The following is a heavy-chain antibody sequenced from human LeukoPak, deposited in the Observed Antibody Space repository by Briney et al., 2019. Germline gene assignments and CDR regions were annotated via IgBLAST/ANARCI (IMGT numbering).Heavy chain of an antibody. CDR2: ISGSGGST. V-gene: IGHV3-23*01. J-gene: IGHJ4*02. CDR1: GFTFSSYA. CDR3: AKGGIAHDSRGYYSIPYFDY. D-gene: IGHD3-22*01. Sequence: GGSLRLSCAASGFTFSSYAMGWVRQAPGKGLEWVSAISGSGGSTYYADSVKGRFTISRDNSKNTLYLQMNSLRAEDTAVYYCAKGGIAHDSRGYYSIPYFDYWGQGTLVTVSS.